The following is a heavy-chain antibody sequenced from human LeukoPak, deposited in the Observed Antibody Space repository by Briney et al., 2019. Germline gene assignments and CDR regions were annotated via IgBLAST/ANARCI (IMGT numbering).Heavy chain of an antibody. J-gene: IGHJ3*02. Sequence: ASVKVSCKASGYSFTAYYLHWVRQAPGQGLAWMGMINPSGGTTTYAQNFQGRVTMTRDTSTSTVYMELSRMRSDDTAVYYCARGDGDGPARRAFDIWGQGTMVTVSS. V-gene: IGHV1-46*01. CDR2: INPSGGTT. CDR1: GYSFTAYY. D-gene: IGHD7-27*01. CDR3: ARGDGDGPARRAFDI.